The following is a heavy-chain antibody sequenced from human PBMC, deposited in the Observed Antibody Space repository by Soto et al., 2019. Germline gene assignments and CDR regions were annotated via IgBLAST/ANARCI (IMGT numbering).Heavy chain of an antibody. V-gene: IGHV1-18*01. CDR2: ISAHNGNS. CDR3: ARDWYFYGTGSPNHMDV. J-gene: IGHJ6*03. Sequence: QVQLVQSGDEMRKPGASVKVSCQASGYTFSNYGITWVRQAPGQGLEWMGWISAHNGNSKYAQSLQGRLTLTTDTTPSTAYMERRSLRADDTAVYYCARDWYFYGTGSPNHMDVWGKGTTVSVSS. D-gene: IGHD3-10*01. CDR1: GYTFSNYG.